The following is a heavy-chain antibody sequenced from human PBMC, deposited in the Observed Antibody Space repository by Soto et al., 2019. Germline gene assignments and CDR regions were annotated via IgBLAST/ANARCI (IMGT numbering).Heavy chain of an antibody. Sequence: GGSLRLSCVASGFTFSSYWMHWVRQAPGKGLVWVSCINSDGSTTSYADSVKGRFTISRDNAKNTLYLQMNSLRAEDTAVYYCARQFEPWGQGTLVTVSS. CDR3: ARQFEP. CDR1: GFTFSSYW. J-gene: IGHJ5*02. V-gene: IGHV3-74*01. CDR2: INSDGSTT.